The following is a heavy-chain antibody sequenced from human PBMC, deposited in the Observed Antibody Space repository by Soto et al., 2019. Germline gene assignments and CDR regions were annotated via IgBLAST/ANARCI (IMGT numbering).Heavy chain of an antibody. Sequence: GESLKISCKGSGYSFTSYWIGWVRQMPGKGLEWMGIIYPGDSDTRYSPSFQGQVTISADKSISTAYLQWSSLKASDTAMYYCARPGYYDSSGYPTRCDAFDIWGQGTMVTVSS. CDR1: GYSFTSYW. D-gene: IGHD3-22*01. CDR2: IYPGDSDT. CDR3: ARPGYYDSSGYPTRCDAFDI. V-gene: IGHV5-51*01. J-gene: IGHJ3*02.